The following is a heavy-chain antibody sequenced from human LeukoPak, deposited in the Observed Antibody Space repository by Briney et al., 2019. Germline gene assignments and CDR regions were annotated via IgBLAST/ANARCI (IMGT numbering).Heavy chain of an antibody. Sequence: GGSLRLSCAASGFTFSSYWMHWVRQAPGKGLVWVSRINSDGSSTSYADSVKGRFAISRDNAKNTLYLQMNSLRAEDTAVYYCARGDGYNSYYFDYWGRGTLVTVSS. CDR1: GFTFSSYW. CDR2: INSDGSST. CDR3: ARGDGYNSYYFDY. V-gene: IGHV3-74*01. J-gene: IGHJ4*02. D-gene: IGHD5-24*01.